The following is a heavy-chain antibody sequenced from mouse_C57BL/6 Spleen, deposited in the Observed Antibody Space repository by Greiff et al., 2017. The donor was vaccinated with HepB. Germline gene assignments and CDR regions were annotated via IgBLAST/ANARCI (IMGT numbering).Heavy chain of an antibody. J-gene: IGHJ4*01. CDR2: ISSGSSTI. V-gene: IGHV5-17*01. CDR1: GFTFSDYG. Sequence: EVQLVESGGGLVKPGGSLKLSCAASGFTFSDYGMHWVRQAPEKGLEWVAYISSGSSTIYYADTVKGRFTLSRDKAKNNLSLQMTSLSSEDTAMYYCARWPYYYAMDYWGQGTSVTVSS. CDR3: ARWPYYYAMDY.